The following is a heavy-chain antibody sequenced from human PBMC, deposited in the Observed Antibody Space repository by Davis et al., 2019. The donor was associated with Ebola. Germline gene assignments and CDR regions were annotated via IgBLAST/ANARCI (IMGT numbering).Heavy chain of an antibody. CDR3: ARQNWNYDY. Sequence: HTGGSLRLSCVVSGFTFSSYWMHWVRQAPGKGLVWLSRIKSDGSTKSYADSVKGRFTISRDNSKNTLYLQMNSLRAEDTAVYFCARQNWNYDYWGQGTLVTVSS. CDR1: GFTFSSYW. V-gene: IGHV3-74*01. CDR2: IKSDGSTK. J-gene: IGHJ4*02. D-gene: IGHD1-7*01.